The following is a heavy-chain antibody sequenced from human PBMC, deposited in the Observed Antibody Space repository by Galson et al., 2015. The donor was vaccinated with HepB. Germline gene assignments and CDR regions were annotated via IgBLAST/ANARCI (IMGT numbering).Heavy chain of an antibody. Sequence: SETLSLTCAVYGGSFSGHFWSWIRQPPGKGLEWIGEINHSGVTHYSPSLKSRVTISVDTSKNQFSLNLSSVTAADTAVYYCARGQMYYYGSGSYSFDYWDQGSLVTVSS. CDR2: INHSGVT. CDR1: GGSFSGHF. D-gene: IGHD3-10*01. V-gene: IGHV4-34*01. CDR3: ARGQMYYYGSGSYSFDY. J-gene: IGHJ4*02.